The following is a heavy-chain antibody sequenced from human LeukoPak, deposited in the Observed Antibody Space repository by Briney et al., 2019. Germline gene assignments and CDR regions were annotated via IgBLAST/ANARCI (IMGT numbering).Heavy chain of an antibody. Sequence: SETLSLTCTVSGGSISSYYWSWIRQPPGKGLEWIGYIYYSGSTNYNPSLKSRVTISVDTSKNQFSLKLSSVTAADTAVYYCARVDSRAPGFDCWGQGTLVTVSS. J-gene: IGHJ4*02. V-gene: IGHV4-59*01. CDR2: IYYSGST. D-gene: IGHD6-13*01. CDR1: GGSISSYY. CDR3: ARVDSRAPGFDC.